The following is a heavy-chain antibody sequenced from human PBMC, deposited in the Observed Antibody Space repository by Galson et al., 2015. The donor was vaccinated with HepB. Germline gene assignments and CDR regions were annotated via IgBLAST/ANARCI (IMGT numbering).Heavy chain of an antibody. CDR1: GGSISSYY. CDR2: IYYSGST. CDR3: ARRASGDDAFDI. Sequence: SETLSLTCTVSGGSISSYYWSWIRQPPGKGLEWIGYIYYSGSTNYSPSLKSRVTISVDTSKNQFSLRLSSVTAADTAVYYCARRASGDDAFDIWGQGTMVTVSS. J-gene: IGHJ3*02. V-gene: IGHV4-59*08. D-gene: IGHD3-10*01.